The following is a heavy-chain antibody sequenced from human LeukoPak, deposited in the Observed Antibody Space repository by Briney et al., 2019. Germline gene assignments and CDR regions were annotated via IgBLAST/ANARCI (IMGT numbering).Heavy chain of an antibody. Sequence: PSETLSLTCAVYGGSFSGYYWSWIRQPPGKGLEWIGEINHSGSTNYNPSLKSRVTISVDTSKNQFSLKLSSVTAADTAVYYCARGPLTNDYWGQGTLVTVPS. J-gene: IGHJ4*02. CDR2: INHSGST. V-gene: IGHV4-34*01. CDR1: GGSFSGYY. CDR3: ARGPLTNDY.